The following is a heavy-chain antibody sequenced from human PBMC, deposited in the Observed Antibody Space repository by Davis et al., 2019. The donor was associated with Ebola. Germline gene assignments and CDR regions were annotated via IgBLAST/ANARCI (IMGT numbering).Heavy chain of an antibody. D-gene: IGHD3-3*01. J-gene: IGHJ4*02. CDR3: ARDSWTYYDFWSGSTFRY. V-gene: IGHV3-73*01. CDR1: GFTFSGSA. Sequence: GESLKISCAASGFTFSGSAMHWVRQASGKGLEWVGRIRSKANSYATAYAASVKGRFTISRDDSKNTAYLQMNSLKTEDTAVYYCARDSWTYYDFWSGSTFRYWGQGTLVTVSS. CDR2: IRSKANSYAT.